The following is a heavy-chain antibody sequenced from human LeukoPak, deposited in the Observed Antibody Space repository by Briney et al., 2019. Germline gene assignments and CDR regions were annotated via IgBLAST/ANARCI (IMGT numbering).Heavy chain of an antibody. Sequence: PGGSLRLSCAASGFTFGTYAMSWVRQAPGKGPEWVSAIRDSGGSTNYADSVKGRFTISRDNSNNTVYLQMNSLRAEDTAVYYCAKNVKAYFFDYWGQGILVTVSS. J-gene: IGHJ4*02. D-gene: IGHD3-16*01. CDR2: IRDSGGST. CDR3: AKNVKAYFFDY. V-gene: IGHV3-23*01. CDR1: GFTFGTYA.